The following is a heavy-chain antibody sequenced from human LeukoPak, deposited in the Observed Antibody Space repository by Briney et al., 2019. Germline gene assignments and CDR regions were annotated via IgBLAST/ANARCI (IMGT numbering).Heavy chain of an antibody. Sequence: GASVTVSCKASGYTFTGYYMHWVRQAPGQGLEWMGWINPNSGGTNYAQKFQGWVTMTRDTYISTAYMELSRLRSDDTAVYYCARDHEGLGAFDIWGQGTMVTVSS. D-gene: IGHD3-22*01. CDR3: ARDHEGLGAFDI. J-gene: IGHJ3*02. V-gene: IGHV1-2*04. CDR1: GYTFTGYY. CDR2: INPNSGGT.